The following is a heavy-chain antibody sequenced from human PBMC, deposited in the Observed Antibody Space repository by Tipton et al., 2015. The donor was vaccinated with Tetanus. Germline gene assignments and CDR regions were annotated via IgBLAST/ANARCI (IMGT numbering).Heavy chain of an antibody. CDR2: INRDGSGT. Sequence: SLRLSCAASGFTFSSYWMHWVRQAPGKGLVWVSRINRDGSGTTYAGSVKGRFTISRDNVKNTLYLQMNSLRVEDTAVYYCTREALQVPGTKDFGYWGQGTLVTVSS. CDR3: TREALQVPGTKDFGY. J-gene: IGHJ4*02. D-gene: IGHD6-19*01. CDR1: GFTFSSYW. V-gene: IGHV3-74*01.